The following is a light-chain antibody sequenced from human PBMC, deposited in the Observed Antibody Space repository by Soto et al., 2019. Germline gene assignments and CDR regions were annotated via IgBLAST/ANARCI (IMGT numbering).Light chain of an antibody. J-gene: IGKJ5*01. CDR1: QSVSTY. CDR3: QQRSNWPPIT. Sequence: EIVLTQSPATLSLSPGERATLSCRASQSVSTYLAWYQQKPGQAPRLLIYDASNRANGIPARFSGSGSGTDFTLTSSSLEPEDFAVYYCQQRSNWPPITFGQGTRLEIK. V-gene: IGKV3-11*01. CDR2: DAS.